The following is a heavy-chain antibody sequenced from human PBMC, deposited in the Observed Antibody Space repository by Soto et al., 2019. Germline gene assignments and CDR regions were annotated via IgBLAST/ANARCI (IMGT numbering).Heavy chain of an antibody. CDR1: GYSVANYF. D-gene: IGHD6-13*01. V-gene: IGHV1-46*01. Sequence: ASVKVSCKASGYSVANYFMHWVRQAPGQGFEWLGVINPSAGSTTYAQKFQGRVTMTWDTSTNTVYMDLRSLRSEDTAIFYCARGGSSPAFCYYCGMDVWGQGTTVTVSS. J-gene: IGHJ6*02. CDR2: INPSAGST. CDR3: ARGGSSPAFCYYCGMDV.